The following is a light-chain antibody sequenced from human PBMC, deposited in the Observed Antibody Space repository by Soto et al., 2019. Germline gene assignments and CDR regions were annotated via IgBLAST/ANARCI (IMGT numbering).Light chain of an antibody. V-gene: IGLV2-14*01. CDR1: SSDVGGYDY. Sequence: QSVLTQPASVSGSPGQSITISCTGTSSDVGGYDYVSWYQQHPGKAPKLMIYEVTNRPSGVSIRFSASKSGDTASLTISGLQAEDEADYYCSSYTSSSNFVLGNGTKVTV. J-gene: IGLJ1*01. CDR2: EVT. CDR3: SSYTSSSNFV.